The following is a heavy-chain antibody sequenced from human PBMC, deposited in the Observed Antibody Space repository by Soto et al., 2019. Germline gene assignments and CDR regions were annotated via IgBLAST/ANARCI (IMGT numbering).Heavy chain of an antibody. CDR1: GGPIRGGDYF. D-gene: IGHD2-2*01. J-gene: IGHJ5*02. V-gene: IGHV4-31*03. CDR3: ARFDAYVRFAP. CDR2: IYYTGRT. Sequence: PSETLSLTCTVSGGPIRGGDYFWTWIRQHPGKGLEWIGYIYYTGRTFYNPSLESRLTISVDTSKNQFSLSLSSVTAADTAVYYCARFDAYVRFAPWGQGTLVTVSS.